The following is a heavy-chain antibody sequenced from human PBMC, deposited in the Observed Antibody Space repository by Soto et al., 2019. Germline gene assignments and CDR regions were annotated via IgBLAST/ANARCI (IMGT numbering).Heavy chain of an antibody. J-gene: IGHJ4*02. V-gene: IGHV4-59*01. CDR1: GGSISSYY. D-gene: IGHD3-3*01. CDR3: ARVGYYDFWSGPKPLFDY. Sequence: LSLTCTVSGGSISSYYWSWIRQPPGKGLEWIGYIYYSGSTNYNPSLKSRVTISVDTSKNQFSLKLSSVTAADTAVYYCARVGYYDFWSGPKPLFDYWGQGTLVTVSS. CDR2: IYYSGST.